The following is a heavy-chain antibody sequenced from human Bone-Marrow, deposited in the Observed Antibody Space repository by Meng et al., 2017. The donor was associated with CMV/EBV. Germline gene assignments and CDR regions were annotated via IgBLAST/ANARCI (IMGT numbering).Heavy chain of an antibody. J-gene: IGHJ4*02. Sequence: GESLKISCAASGFTFSSYAMHWVRQAPGKGLEWVAVISYDGSNKYYADSVKGRFTISRDNSKNTLYLQMNSLRTEDTAVYYCARSPSIDCGGDCYYDYWGQGTLVTFSS. CDR2: ISYDGSNK. D-gene: IGHD2-21*01. CDR3: ARSPSIDCGGDCYYDY. CDR1: GFTFSSYA. V-gene: IGHV3-30-3*01.